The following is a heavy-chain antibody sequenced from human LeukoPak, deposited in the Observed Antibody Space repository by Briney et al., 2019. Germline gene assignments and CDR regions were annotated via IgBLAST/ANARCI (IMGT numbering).Heavy chain of an antibody. Sequence: GGSLRLSCAASGFTFSSYGMHWVRQAPGKGLEWVAVISYDGSNKYYADSVKGRFTISRDNSKNTLYLQMNSLRAEDTAVYYCAKDSGWFGELKSGWFDPWGQGTLVTVSS. J-gene: IGHJ5*02. CDR3: AKDSGWFGELKSGWFDP. CDR2: ISYDGSNK. CDR1: GFTFSSYG. V-gene: IGHV3-30*18. D-gene: IGHD3-10*01.